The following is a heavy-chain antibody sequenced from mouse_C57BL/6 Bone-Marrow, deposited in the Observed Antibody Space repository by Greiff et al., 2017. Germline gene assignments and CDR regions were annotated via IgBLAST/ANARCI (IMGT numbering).Heavy chain of an antibody. CDR3: ARSSHSTAGLAY. V-gene: IGHV1-52*01. CDR1: GYTFTSYW. Sequence: QVQLQQPGAELVRPGSSVKLSCKASGYTFTSYWMHWVKQRPIQGLEWIGNIDPSDSETHYNQKFKDKATLTVDKSSSTAYMQLSSLTSEDSAVYYCARSSHSTAGLAYWGQGTLVTVSA. D-gene: IGHD2-5*01. J-gene: IGHJ3*01. CDR2: IDPSDSET.